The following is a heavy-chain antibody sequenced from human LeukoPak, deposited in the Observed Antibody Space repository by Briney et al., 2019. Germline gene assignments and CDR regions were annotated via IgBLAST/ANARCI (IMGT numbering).Heavy chain of an antibody. CDR2: ISSSSTI. Sequence: GGSLRLSCAASGFSFSRYWMSWVRQAPGKGLEWVSYISSSSTIYYADSVKGRFTISRDNAKNSLYLQMNSLRAEDTAVYYCARDTTPSGYDPDYFDYWGQGTLVTVSS. CDR1: GFSFSRYW. D-gene: IGHD5-12*01. J-gene: IGHJ4*02. V-gene: IGHV3-48*01. CDR3: ARDTTPSGYDPDYFDY.